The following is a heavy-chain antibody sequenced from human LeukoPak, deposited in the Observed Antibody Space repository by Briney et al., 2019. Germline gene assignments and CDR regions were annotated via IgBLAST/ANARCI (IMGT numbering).Heavy chain of an antibody. CDR2: ISYIGST. CDR3: ARDPTTVTKGLDI. V-gene: IGHV4-59*11. Sequence: SETPSLTCTVSGGSFSSHYWSRIRQPPGKGLEWIGYISYIGSTNYNPSLKSRVTISVDTSKNQFSLKLSSVTAADTAVYYCARDPTTVTKGLDIWGQGTMVTVSS. J-gene: IGHJ3*02. CDR1: GGSFSSHY. D-gene: IGHD4-17*01.